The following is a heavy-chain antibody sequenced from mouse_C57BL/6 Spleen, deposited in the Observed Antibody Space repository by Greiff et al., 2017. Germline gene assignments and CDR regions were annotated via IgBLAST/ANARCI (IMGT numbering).Heavy chain of an antibody. CDR3: ARSSDYYGSSYGY. J-gene: IGHJ2*01. Sequence: QVHVKQPGAELVMPGASVKLSCKASGYTFTSYWMHWVKQRPGQGLEWIGEIDPSDSYTNYNQKFKGKSTLTVDKSSSTAYMQLSSLTSEDSAVYYCARSSDYYGSSYGYWGQGTTLTVSS. CDR1: GYTFTSYW. D-gene: IGHD1-1*01. V-gene: IGHV1-69*01. CDR2: IDPSDSYT.